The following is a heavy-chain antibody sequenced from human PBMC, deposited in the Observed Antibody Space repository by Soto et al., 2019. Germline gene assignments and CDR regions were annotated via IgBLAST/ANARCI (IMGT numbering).Heavy chain of an antibody. CDR2: IKSKTDGGTT. Sequence: GGSLRLSCAASGFTFSNAWMNWVRQAPGKGLEWVGRIKSKTDGGTTDYAAPVKGRFTISRDDSKNTLYLQMNSLKTEETAVYYCTTGPRRTSRSNFGGVIVIDYWGQGTLVTVSS. CDR1: GFTFSNAW. D-gene: IGHD3-16*02. V-gene: IGHV3-15*07. CDR3: TTGPRRTSRSNFGGVIVIDY. J-gene: IGHJ4*02.